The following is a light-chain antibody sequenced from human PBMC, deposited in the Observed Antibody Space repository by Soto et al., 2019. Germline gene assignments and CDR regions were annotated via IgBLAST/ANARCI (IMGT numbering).Light chain of an antibody. CDR3: AAWDDSLIGFYV. Sequence: QSVLTQPPSVSGTPGQRVTVSCSGSSSNIGSNTVSWYQQLPGTAPKLLIYNTNQRLSGVPDRFSGSKSGTSASLAIRGLQSEDEAEYYCAAWDDSLIGFYVFGAGTKVTVL. CDR2: NTN. CDR1: SSNIGSNT. V-gene: IGLV1-44*01. J-gene: IGLJ1*01.